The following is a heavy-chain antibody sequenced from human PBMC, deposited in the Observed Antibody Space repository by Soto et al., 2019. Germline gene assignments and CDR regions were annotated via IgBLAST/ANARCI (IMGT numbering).Heavy chain of an antibody. CDR3: SRIAVSGPRTGFDY. V-gene: IGHV4-39*01. CDR1: GGSISNSSYL. Sequence: QLQRQESGPGLVKPSETLSLTCSVSGGSISNSSYLWGWVRQPPGKGLQWIGSVSHIGSTNYNPSLKSRLTISVGTSKTQSSLRLDSVTAADTAVYYCSRIAVSGPRTGFDYWGQGILVTVSS. D-gene: IGHD6-19*01. CDR2: VSHIGST. J-gene: IGHJ4*02.